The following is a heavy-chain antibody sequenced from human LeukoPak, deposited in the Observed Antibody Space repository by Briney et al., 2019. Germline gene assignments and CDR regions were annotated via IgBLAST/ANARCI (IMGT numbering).Heavy chain of an antibody. D-gene: IGHD3-9*01. CDR2: INHSGST. CDR3: ARDYTLRYFDWGRVDAFDI. J-gene: IGHJ3*02. Sequence: SETLSLTCAVYGGSFSGYYWSWIRQPPGKGLEWIGEINHSGSTNYNPSLKSRVTISVDTSKNQFSLKLSSVTAADTAVYYCARDYTLRYFDWGRVDAFDIWGQGTMVTVSS. V-gene: IGHV4-34*01. CDR1: GGSFSGYY.